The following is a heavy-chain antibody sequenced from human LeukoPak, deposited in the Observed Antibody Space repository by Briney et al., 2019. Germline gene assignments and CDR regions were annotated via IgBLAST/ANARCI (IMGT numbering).Heavy chain of an antibody. Sequence: GGSLRLSCAASGFTSSSYSMNWVRQAPGKGLEWVSAISGSGGSTYYADSVKGRFTISRDNSKNTLYLQMNSLRAEDTAVYYCAKAPVELTLGGFIVHVAFVIWGQGTMVTVSS. CDR1: GFTSSSYS. J-gene: IGHJ3*02. CDR3: AKAPVELTLGGFIVHVAFVI. CDR2: ISGSGGST. V-gene: IGHV3-23*01. D-gene: IGHD3-16*02.